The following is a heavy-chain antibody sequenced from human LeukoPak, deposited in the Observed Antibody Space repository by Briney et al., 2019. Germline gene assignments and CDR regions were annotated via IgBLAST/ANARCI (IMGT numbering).Heavy chain of an antibody. CDR2: INSDGSST. J-gene: IGHJ6*02. Sequence: GGSLRLSCAASGFTFSSYWMHWVRQAPGKGLVWVSRINSDGSSTSYADSVKGRFTISRDNAKNTLYLQMNSLGAEDTAVYYCARGPDWNYYYYYGMDVWGQGTTVTVSS. CDR1: GFTFSSYW. D-gene: IGHD1-1*01. CDR3: ARGPDWNYYYYYGMDV. V-gene: IGHV3-74*01.